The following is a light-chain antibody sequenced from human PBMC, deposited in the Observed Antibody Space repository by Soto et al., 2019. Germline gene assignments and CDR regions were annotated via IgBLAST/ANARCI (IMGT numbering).Light chain of an antibody. CDR3: QQSYSTRLA. CDR1: QSISSY. Sequence: DIQMTQSPSSLSASIGDRVTITCRASQSISSYLNWYQHRPGKAPKLLIYAASSLQPGVPSRFSGSASGTDFTLTISSLQPEDFATYYCQQSYSTRLAFGGGTKVEIK. V-gene: IGKV1-39*01. J-gene: IGKJ4*01. CDR2: AAS.